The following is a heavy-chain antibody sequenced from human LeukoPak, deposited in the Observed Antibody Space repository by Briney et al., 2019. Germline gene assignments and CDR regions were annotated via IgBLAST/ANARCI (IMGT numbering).Heavy chain of an antibody. V-gene: IGHV3-23*01. CDR2: ISGSGGST. D-gene: IGHD2-8*01. CDR3: AKEGTGMRYYYYMDV. CDR1: GLTFSSYW. J-gene: IGHJ6*03. Sequence: GGSLRLSCAASGLTFSSYWMRWVRQAPGKGLEWVSGISGSGGSTDYADSVKGRFTISRDSSKNTVYLQMNSLRAEDTAVYFCAKEGTGMRYYYYMDVWGKGTTVTISS.